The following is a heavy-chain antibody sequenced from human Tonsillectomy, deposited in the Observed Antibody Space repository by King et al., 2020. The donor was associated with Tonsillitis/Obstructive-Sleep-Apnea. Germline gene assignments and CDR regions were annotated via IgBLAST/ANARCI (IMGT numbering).Heavy chain of an antibody. CDR1: GYTFTRNY. CDR3: VRDDRDGRHLDY. D-gene: IGHD5-24*01. Sequence: HVQLVESGAEVKKPGASVKVSCTASGYTFTRNYVHWVRQAPGQGLEWMGIINPSDGITTYAQKFQGRVTMTSDTSTSTVNMELSSLRPGDTALYYCVRDDRDGRHLDYWGQGSLVSVSS. CDR2: INPSDGIT. J-gene: IGHJ4*02. V-gene: IGHV1-46*01.